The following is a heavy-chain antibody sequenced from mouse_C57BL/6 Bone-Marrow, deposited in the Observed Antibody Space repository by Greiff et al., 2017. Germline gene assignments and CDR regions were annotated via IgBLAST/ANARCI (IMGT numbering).Heavy chain of an antibody. V-gene: IGHV1-81*01. Sequence: QVQLQQSGAELARPGASVKLSCKASGYTFTSYGISWVKQRTGQGLEWIGEIYPRSGNTYYNEKFKGKATLAADKSSSTAYMELRSLTSEDSAVYFCARSGGYGNYFGYWGQGTTLTVSS. J-gene: IGHJ2*01. D-gene: IGHD2-10*02. CDR2: IYPRSGNT. CDR1: GYTFTSYG. CDR3: ARSGGYGNYFGY.